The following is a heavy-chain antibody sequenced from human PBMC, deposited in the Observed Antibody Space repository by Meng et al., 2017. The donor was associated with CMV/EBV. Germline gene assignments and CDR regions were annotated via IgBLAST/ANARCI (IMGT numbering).Heavy chain of an antibody. J-gene: IGHJ4*02. CDR2: ISWNGGTI. V-gene: IGHV3-9*01. CDR1: GFTFDDYA. Sequence: SLKISCAASGFTFDDYALHWVRQPPGKGLEWVSGISWNGGTIDYVDSVRGRFTISRDNARNSVYLLMDSLRLEDTAKYFCVKGTGYDILTGYFDYRGRGVLVTVSS. CDR3: VKGTGYDILTGYFDY. D-gene: IGHD3-9*01.